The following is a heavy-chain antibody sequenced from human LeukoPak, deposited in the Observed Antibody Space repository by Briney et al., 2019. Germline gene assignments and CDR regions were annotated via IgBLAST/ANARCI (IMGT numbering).Heavy chain of an antibody. CDR2: ISSSSSYI. J-gene: IGHJ4*02. Sequence: GGSLRLSCAASGFTFSSYSMNWVRQAPGKGLEWVSSISSSSSYIYYADSVKGRFTISRDNAKNSLYLQMNSLRAEDTAVYYCARDRELLRGPFGYWGQGTLVTVSS. CDR1: GFTFSSYS. CDR3: ARDRELLRGPFGY. D-gene: IGHD1-26*01. V-gene: IGHV3-21*01.